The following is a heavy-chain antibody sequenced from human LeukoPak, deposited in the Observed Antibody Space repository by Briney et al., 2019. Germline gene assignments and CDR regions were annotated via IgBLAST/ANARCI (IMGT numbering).Heavy chain of an antibody. CDR1: GDTFSSYA. D-gene: IGHD2-8*01. Sequence: SVKVSCKASGDTFSSYAISWVRQAPGQGLEWMGGIIPMFGTTNYAQQFQGRVTITTDEFTSTAYMELSSLRSEDTAVYFCARGDTVRMQFDIWGQGTMVTVSS. CDR3: ARGDTVRMQFDI. V-gene: IGHV1-69*05. CDR2: IIPMFGTT. J-gene: IGHJ3*02.